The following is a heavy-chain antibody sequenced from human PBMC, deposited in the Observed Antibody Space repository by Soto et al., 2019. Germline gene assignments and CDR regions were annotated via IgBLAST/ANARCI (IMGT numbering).Heavy chain of an antibody. J-gene: IGHJ4*02. Sequence: SETLSLTCAVSGYSISSGYYWGWIRQPPGKGLEWIGSIYHSGSTYYNPSLKSRVTISVDTSKNQFSLKLSSVTAADTAVYYCARDLGYSSSWHQHDYWGQGTLVTVSS. CDR3: ARDLGYSSSWHQHDY. V-gene: IGHV4-38-2*02. CDR1: GYSISSGYY. D-gene: IGHD6-13*01. CDR2: IYHSGST.